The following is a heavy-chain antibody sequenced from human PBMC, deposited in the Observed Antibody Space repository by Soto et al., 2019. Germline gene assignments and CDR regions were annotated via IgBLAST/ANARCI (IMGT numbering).Heavy chain of an antibody. CDR1: GDSVSSNSAA. CDR2: TYYRSKWYN. CDR3: ANGELGDNWFDP. Sequence: KTSQTLSLTCAISGDSVSSNSAAWKWIRQSPSRGLGWLGRTYYRSKWYNDYAVSVKSRITINPDTSKNQFSLQLNSVTPEDTAVYYCANGELGDNWFDPWGQGTLVTVSS. D-gene: IGHD4-17*01. V-gene: IGHV6-1*01. J-gene: IGHJ5*02.